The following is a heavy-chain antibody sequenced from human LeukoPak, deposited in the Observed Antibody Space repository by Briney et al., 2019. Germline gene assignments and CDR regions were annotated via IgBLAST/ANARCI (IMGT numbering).Heavy chain of an antibody. D-gene: IGHD2-8*01. CDR2: ISWNSGSI. J-gene: IGHJ4*02. CDR3: ARMTPSRLGPNDY. V-gene: IGHV3-9*01. Sequence: PGGSLRLSCAASGFTFDDYAMHWVRQAPGKGLEWVSGISWNSGSIGYADSVKGRFTISRDNAKNSLYLQMNSLRAEDTALYYCARMTPSRLGPNDYWGQGTLVTVSS. CDR1: GFTFDDYA.